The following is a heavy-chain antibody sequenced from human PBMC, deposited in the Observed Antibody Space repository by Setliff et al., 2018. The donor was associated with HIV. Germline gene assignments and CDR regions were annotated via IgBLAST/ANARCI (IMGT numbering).Heavy chain of an antibody. CDR2: IYYSGNT. V-gene: IGHV4-39*07. D-gene: IGHD3-3*01. Sequence: ASETLSLTCIVSGGSISSSSSYWGWIRQPPGKGLEWIGIIYYSGNTYYNPSLKSRVAMSVDTSKSQFSLKLNSVTAADTAMYYCARASQPEWAFDIWGQGTMVTVSS. CDR3: ARASQPEWAFDI. J-gene: IGHJ3*02. CDR1: GGSISSSSSY.